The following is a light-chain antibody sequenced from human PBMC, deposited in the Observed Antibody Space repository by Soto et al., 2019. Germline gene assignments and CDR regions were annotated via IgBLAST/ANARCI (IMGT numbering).Light chain of an antibody. J-gene: IGKJ1*01. CDR1: QRVSSSH. CDR3: QQYDSSLRT. V-gene: IGKV3-20*01. Sequence: EIELTQSPGTLSLSPGERATLSCRASQRVSSSHFAWYQQKPGQAPKLLISGASSRDTGIPDRFTGSGSGTDFTLTISRLEPEDFAVYYCQQYDSSLRTFGQGTKVDIK. CDR2: GAS.